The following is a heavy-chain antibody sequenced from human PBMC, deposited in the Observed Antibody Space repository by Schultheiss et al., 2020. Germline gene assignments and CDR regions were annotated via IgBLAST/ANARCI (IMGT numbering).Heavy chain of an antibody. CDR3: ARQVLLWFGDSNPDYFDY. CDR2: IYTSGST. J-gene: IGHJ4*02. D-gene: IGHD3-10*01. V-gene: IGHV4-61*02. Sequence: SETLSLTCTVSGGSISSGSYYWSWIRQPAGKGLEWIGRIYTSGSTYYNPSLRTRVTISVDTSKNQFSLKLSSVTAADTAVYYCARQVLLWFGDSNPDYFDYWGQGSLVTVSS. CDR1: GGSISSGSYY.